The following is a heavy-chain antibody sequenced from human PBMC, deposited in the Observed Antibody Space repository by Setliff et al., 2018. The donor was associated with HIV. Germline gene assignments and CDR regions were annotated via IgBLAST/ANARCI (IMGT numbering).Heavy chain of an antibody. D-gene: IGHD3-10*01. V-gene: IGHV3-23*01. J-gene: IGHJ4*02. Sequence: GGSLRLSCAASGFTFSSYAMSWVRQAPGKGLEWVSAISGSGGSTYYADSVKGRFTISRDNAKNTVYLQMNSLRPEDTAVYYCAKKTAAYTSGSWLHYWGQGTLVTVSS. CDR1: GFTFSSYA. CDR3: AKKTAAYTSGSWLHY. CDR2: ISGSGGST.